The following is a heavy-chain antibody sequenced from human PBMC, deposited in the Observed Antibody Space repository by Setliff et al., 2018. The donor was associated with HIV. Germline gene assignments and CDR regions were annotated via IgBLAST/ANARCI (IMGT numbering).Heavy chain of an antibody. CDR3: ARLRRAARRNDAFDI. Sequence: PSATLSLTCAVSGGSISNSSHYWGWIRQAPGKGLEWIANIYFSGNTYSNPSLKSRVTISVDTSKNQFSLMLSSVTAADTAVYFCARLRRAARRNDAFDIWGQGTMVTVSS. CDR2: IYFSGNT. J-gene: IGHJ3*02. D-gene: IGHD6-6*01. V-gene: IGHV4-39*01. CDR1: GGSISNSSHY.